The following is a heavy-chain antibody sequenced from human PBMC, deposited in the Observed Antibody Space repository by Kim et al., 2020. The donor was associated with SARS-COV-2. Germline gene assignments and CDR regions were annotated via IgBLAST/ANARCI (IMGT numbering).Heavy chain of an antibody. CDR3: ARRLSLPSPYFDY. Sequence: SETLSLTCTVSGGSISSSSYYWGWIRQPPGKGLEWIGSIYYSGSTYYNPSLKSRVTISVDTSKNQFSLKLSSVTAADTAVYYCARRLSLPSPYFDYWGQGTLVTVSS. V-gene: IGHV4-39*01. CDR2: IYYSGST. CDR1: GGSISSSSYY. D-gene: IGHD2-2*01. J-gene: IGHJ4*02.